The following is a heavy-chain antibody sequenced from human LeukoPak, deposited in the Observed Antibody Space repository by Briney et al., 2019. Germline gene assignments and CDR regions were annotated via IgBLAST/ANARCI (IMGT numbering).Heavy chain of an antibody. CDR3: ARGGDSSGYYLLDAFDI. V-gene: IGHV4-34*01. D-gene: IGHD3-22*01. J-gene: IGHJ3*02. Sequence: SETLSLTCAVYGVSFSGYYWSWIRQPPGKGLEWIGEINHSGSSNYNPSLKSRVTISVDTSKNQFSLKLSSVTAADTAVYYCARGGDSSGYYLLDAFDIWGQGTMVTVSS. CDR2: INHSGSS. CDR1: GVSFSGYY.